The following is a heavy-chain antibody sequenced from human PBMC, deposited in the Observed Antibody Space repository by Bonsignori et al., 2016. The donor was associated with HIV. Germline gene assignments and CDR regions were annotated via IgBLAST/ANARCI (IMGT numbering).Heavy chain of an antibody. Sequence: WIRQPPGKGLEWVSAISGSGGSTYYADSVKGRFTISRDNSKNTLYLQMNSLRAEDTAVYYCAKDKVTSGGPQAPGPFDYWGQGTLVTVSS. D-gene: IGHD1-26*01. J-gene: IGHJ4*02. V-gene: IGHV3-23*01. CDR3: AKDKVTSGGPQAPGPFDY. CDR2: ISGSGGST.